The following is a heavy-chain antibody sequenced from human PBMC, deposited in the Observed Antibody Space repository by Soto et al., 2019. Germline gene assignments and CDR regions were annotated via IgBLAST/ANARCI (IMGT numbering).Heavy chain of an antibody. J-gene: IGHJ4*02. Sequence: QVQLVQSGAEVKKPGASVKVSCKASGYTFTSYHITWVRQAPGQGLEWLGWISAYNGNTNYAQKRQGRVTMTTDPSPSTAYMELRGLRSDDTAVYYCARDSPPPREWGQGTLVTVSS. V-gene: IGHV1-18*01. CDR3: ARDSPPPRE. CDR2: ISAYNGNT. CDR1: GYTFTSYH.